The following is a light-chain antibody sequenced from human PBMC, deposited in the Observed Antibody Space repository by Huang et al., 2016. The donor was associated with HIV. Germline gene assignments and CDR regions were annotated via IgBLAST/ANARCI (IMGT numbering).Light chain of an antibody. V-gene: IGKV1-8*01. CDR1: QNVGTS. CDR2: DAS. CDR3: QHSDGLSPLT. J-gene: IGKJ4*01. Sequence: IRMTQSPSSLSASTGDRVTITCRASQNVGTSLDWYQQRPGRAPVLLIYDASTLQRGVPSRCSGSGSRTVFTLTIGCLQVEDAATYYCQHSDGLSPLTFGGGT.